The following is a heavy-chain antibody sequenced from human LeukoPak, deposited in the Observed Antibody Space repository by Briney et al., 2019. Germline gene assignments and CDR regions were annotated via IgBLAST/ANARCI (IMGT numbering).Heavy chain of an antibody. CDR3: VRVGAAFLDDAFDI. Sequence: GGSLRLSCAASGFTFSSYWMRWVRQAPGKGLVWVSRINSDESITTYAGSVKGRFTISRDNAKNSLYLQMNSLRAEDTAVYYCVRVGAAFLDDAFDIWGQGTMVTVSS. D-gene: IGHD2-15*01. CDR2: INSDESIT. V-gene: IGHV3-74*01. J-gene: IGHJ3*02. CDR1: GFTFSSYW.